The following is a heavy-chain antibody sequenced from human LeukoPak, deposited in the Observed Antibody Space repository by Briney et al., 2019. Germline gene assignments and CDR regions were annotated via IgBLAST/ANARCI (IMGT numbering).Heavy chain of an antibody. V-gene: IGHV1-46*01. Sequence: ASVKVSCKASGYTFTSYYMHWVRQAPGQGLEGMGIINPSGGSTSYAQKFQGRVTMTRDTSTSTVYMELSSLRSEDTAVYYCAREYSSSLNLHWFDPWGQGTLVTVSS. CDR1: GYTFTSYY. CDR2: INPSGGST. D-gene: IGHD6-13*01. CDR3: AREYSSSLNLHWFDP. J-gene: IGHJ5*02.